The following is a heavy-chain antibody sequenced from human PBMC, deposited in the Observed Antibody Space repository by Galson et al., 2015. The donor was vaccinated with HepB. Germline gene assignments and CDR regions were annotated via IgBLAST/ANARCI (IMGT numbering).Heavy chain of an antibody. CDR3: AKGRGYCGSTSCHRYFDY. Sequence: SLRLSCAASGFTFSNYAMFWVRQAPGKGLEWVSGISDSGGGTEYADSVKGRFTISRDNSKNTLYLQMNSLRAEDTAVYYCAKGRGYCGSTSCHRYFDYWGQGILVTVSS. D-gene: IGHD2-2*02. CDR1: GFTFSNYA. CDR2: ISDSGGGT. V-gene: IGHV3-23*01. J-gene: IGHJ4*02.